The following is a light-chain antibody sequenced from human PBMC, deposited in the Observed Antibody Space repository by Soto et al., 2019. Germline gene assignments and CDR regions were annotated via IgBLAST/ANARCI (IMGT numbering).Light chain of an antibody. V-gene: IGLV2-11*01. Sequence: QSVLTQPRSVSGSPGQSVTISCTGTSSDVGGYNYVSWYQQHPGKAPKLMIYDVSKRPSGVPDRFSGSKSGNTASLTISGLQAEDEADYYCCSYAGNYTFYVFGTGTKVT. CDR2: DVS. CDR3: CSYAGNYTFYV. J-gene: IGLJ1*01. CDR1: SSDVGGYNY.